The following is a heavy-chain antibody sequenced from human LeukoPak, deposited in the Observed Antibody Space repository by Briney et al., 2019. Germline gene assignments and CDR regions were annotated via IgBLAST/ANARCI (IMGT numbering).Heavy chain of an antibody. D-gene: IGHD4-17*01. J-gene: IGHJ4*02. CDR2: VNHSGTT. Sequence: SETLSLTCAGYGGSFSGYYWSWIRQPPGKGLEWIGEVNHSGTTNYNPSLKSRVTISVDKSKMQFSLKLTSVTAADTAVYYCARTPQGDDHGDYAADYWGQGTQVTVSS. V-gene: IGHV4-34*01. CDR1: GGSFSGYY. CDR3: ARTPQGDDHGDYAADY.